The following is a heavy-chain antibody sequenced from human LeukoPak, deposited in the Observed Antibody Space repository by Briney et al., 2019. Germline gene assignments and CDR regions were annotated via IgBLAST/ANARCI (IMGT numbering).Heavy chain of an antibody. D-gene: IGHD1-14*01. CDR2: ISSSSSYI. CDR1: GFTFSSYS. V-gene: IGHV3-21*01. CDR3: ARESSGNDAFDI. J-gene: IGHJ3*02. Sequence: GGSLRLSCAASGFTFSSYSMNGVRQAPGKGLEGVSSISSSSSYIYYADSVKGRFTISRDNAKNSLYLQMNSLRAEDTAVYYCARESSGNDAFDIWGQGTMVTVSS.